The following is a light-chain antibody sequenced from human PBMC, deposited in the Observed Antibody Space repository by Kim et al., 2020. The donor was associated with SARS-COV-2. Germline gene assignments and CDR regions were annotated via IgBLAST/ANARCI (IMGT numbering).Light chain of an antibody. CDR2: DAS. Sequence: DIQMTQSPSSLSASVGDRVTITCRASQSIRTYLNWYQQKPGKAPKLLIYDASSLESGVPSRFSGGGSGTDFTLTISSLQPDGFATYDCQQNYKTVLGYTFGQGTKLEI. J-gene: IGKJ2*01. CDR1: QSIRTY. CDR3: QQNYKTVLGYT. V-gene: IGKV1-39*01.